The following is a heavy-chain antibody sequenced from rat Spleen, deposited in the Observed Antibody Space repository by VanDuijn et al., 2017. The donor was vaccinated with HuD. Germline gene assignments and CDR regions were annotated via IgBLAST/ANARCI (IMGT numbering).Heavy chain of an antibody. CDR3: ARLPTAFDY. J-gene: IGHJ2*01. Sequence: EVQLVESDGGLVRPGRSLKLSCAASGFIFSDHYVAWVRQAPTKGLEWVATISYDGTATYYRDSVKGRFTISRDNAKSTLYLQMDSLRSEDTATYYCARLPTAFDYWGQGVMVTVSS. V-gene: IGHV5-29*01. CDR1: GFIFSDHY. D-gene: IGHD1-1*01. CDR2: ISYDGTAT.